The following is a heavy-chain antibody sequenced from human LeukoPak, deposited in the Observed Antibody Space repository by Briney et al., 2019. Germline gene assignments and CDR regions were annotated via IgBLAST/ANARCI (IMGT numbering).Heavy chain of an antibody. CDR3: AADSSGYYDYFDY. CDR1: GGTFSSYA. CDR2: IIPIFGTA. J-gene: IGHJ4*02. D-gene: IGHD3-22*01. V-gene: IGHV1-69*13. Sequence: GASVKVSCKASGGTFSSYAVSWVRQAPGQGLEWMGGIIPIFGTANYAQKFQGRVTITADESTSTAYMELSSLRSEDTAVYYCAADSSGYYDYFDYWGQGTLVTVSS.